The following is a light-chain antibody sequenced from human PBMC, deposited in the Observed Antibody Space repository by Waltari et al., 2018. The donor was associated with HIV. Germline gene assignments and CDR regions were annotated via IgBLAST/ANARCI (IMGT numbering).Light chain of an antibody. J-gene: IGLJ2*01. CDR1: KLGGKY. CDR2: QNS. V-gene: IGLV3-1*01. Sequence: SYELTQQPSVSVSPGQTASITCSGDKLGGKYASWYQQKPGQSPVLVIHQNSKRPSGIPERFSGSNSGDTATLTISGTQAVDEADYYCQAWDSSSAVVFGGGTKLTVL. CDR3: QAWDSSSAVV.